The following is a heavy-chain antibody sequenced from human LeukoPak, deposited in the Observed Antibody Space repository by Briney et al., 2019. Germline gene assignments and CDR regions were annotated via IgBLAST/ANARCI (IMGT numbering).Heavy chain of an antibody. CDR1: GGSISSSSYY. D-gene: IGHD3-10*01. V-gene: IGHV4-61*02. Sequence: SETLSLTCTVSGGSISSSSYYWSWIRQPAGKGLEWIGRIYTSGSTNYNPSLKSRVTMSVDTSKNQFSLKLSSVTAADTAVYYCARDVGDYWGQGTLVTVSS. J-gene: IGHJ4*02. CDR2: IYTSGST. CDR3: ARDVGDY.